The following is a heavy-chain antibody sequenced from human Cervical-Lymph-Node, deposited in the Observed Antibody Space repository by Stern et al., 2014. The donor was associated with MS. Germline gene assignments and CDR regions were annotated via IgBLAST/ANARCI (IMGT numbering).Heavy chain of an antibody. J-gene: IGHJ5*02. CDR3: ARGIVTNRPAATLHNLFDP. CDR2: NIPLSGLA. D-gene: IGHD2-15*01. CDR1: GGTFSSSYA. V-gene: IGHV1-69*09. Sequence: QVQLVESGAEVKKPGSSVNVSCKASGGTFSSSYAVTWVRQAPAHGLEWMGRNIPLSGLANYAQKFQTRLTITADKSSSTVYMRLSSLTSEDTALYYCARGIVTNRPAATLHNLFDPWGQGTLVTVSS.